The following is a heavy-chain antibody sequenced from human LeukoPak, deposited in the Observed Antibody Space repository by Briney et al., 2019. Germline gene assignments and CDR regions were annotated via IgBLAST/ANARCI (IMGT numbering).Heavy chain of an antibody. J-gene: IGHJ3*01. V-gene: IGHV3-72*01. Sequence: GGSLRLSCVGSGFTLRDYHMDWVRQAPGMGLEWVGRTRSKVRKYATEYAASVEGRFTISRDESENSVFLHLSSLTVEDTAFYYCARDGAEGDDSAFDVWGQGTMVTVSS. CDR3: ARDGAEGDDSAFDV. D-gene: IGHD3-22*01. CDR1: GFTLRDYH. CDR2: TRSKVRKYAT.